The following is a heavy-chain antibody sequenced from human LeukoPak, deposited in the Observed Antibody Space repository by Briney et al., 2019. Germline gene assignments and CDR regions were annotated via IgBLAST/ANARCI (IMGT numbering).Heavy chain of an antibody. CDR1: GGSISSYY. Sequence: ASETLSLTCTVSGGSISSYYWSWVRQAPGKGLEWVGRIKSKTDGGTTDYAAPVKGRFTISRDDSKNTLYLQMNSLKTEDTAVYYCTTDPDGWLLLLNAFDIWGQGTMVTVSS. CDR3: TTDPDGWLLLLNAFDI. V-gene: IGHV3-15*01. J-gene: IGHJ3*02. CDR2: IKSKTDGGTT. D-gene: IGHD3-22*01.